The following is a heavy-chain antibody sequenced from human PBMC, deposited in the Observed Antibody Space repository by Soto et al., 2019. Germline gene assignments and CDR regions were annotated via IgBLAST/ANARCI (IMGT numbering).Heavy chain of an antibody. CDR2: INHSGST. J-gene: IGHJ5*02. CDR3: ARGIFGEDILTGYRRHYNWFDP. CDR1: GGSFSGYY. Sequence: SETLSLTCAVYGGSFSGYYWSWIRQPPGKGLEWIGEINHSGSTNYNPSLTSRVTISVDTSNNQFSLKVTSVTAADTAVYYCARGIFGEDILTGYRRHYNWFDPWGQGTLVTVSS. D-gene: IGHD3-9*01. V-gene: IGHV4-34*01.